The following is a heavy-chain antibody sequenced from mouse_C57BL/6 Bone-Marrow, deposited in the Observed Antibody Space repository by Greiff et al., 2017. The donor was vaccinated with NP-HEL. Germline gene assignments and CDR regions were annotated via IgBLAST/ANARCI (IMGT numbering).Heavy chain of an antibody. CDR1: GYTFTDYY. CDR3: ARKDGSRDYAMDY. V-gene: IGHV1-26*01. CDR2: INPNNGGT. Sequence: EVQLQQSGPELVKPGASVKISCKASGYTFTDYYMNWVKQSHGKSLEWIGDINPNNGGTSYNQKFKGKATLTVDKSSSTAYMELRSLTSEDSAVYYCARKDGSRDYAMDYWGQGTSVTVSS. D-gene: IGHD2-3*01. J-gene: IGHJ4*01.